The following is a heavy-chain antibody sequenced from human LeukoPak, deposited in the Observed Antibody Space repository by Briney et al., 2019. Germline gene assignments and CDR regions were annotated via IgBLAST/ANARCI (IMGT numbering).Heavy chain of an antibody. D-gene: IGHD6-19*01. J-gene: IGHJ4*02. CDR1: GFTFSSYA. CDR2: ISGSGGST. Sequence: GGSLRLSCAASGFTFSSYAMTWVRQAPGKGLEWVSVISGSGGSTYYADSVKGRFTISRDNSKNTLYLQMNSLRVEDTAVYYCAQGLLLVAVAEDYWGQGTLVTVSS. CDR3: AQGLLLVAVAEDY. V-gene: IGHV3-23*01.